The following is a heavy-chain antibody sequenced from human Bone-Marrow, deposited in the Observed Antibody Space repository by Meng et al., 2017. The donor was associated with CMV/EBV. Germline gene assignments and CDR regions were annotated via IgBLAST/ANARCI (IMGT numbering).Heavy chain of an antibody. CDR3: ARDRDQYYDFWSGLARVGNWFDP. D-gene: IGHD3-3*01. V-gene: IGHV3-30*04. J-gene: IGHJ5*02. CDR2: ISYDGSKK. CDR1: GFTFSSYA. Sequence: GESLKISCAASGFTFSSYAMHWVRQAPGKGLEWVAVISYDGSKKYYADSVKGRFTISRDNSRNTLYLQMNSLRAEDTAVYYCARDRDQYYDFWSGLARVGNWFDPWGQGTLVTVSS.